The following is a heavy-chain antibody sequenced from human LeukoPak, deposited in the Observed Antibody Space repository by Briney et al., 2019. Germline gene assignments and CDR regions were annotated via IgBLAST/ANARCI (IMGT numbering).Heavy chain of an antibody. D-gene: IGHD4-17*01. CDR2: MSGSTGDT. J-gene: IGHJ4*02. V-gene: IGHV1-18*01. CDR3: ARDENYGIFFNVDY. CDR1: GYTFSPSG. Sequence: GAPGKASCKASGYTFSPSGIIGGREAPGQGLGWMGWMSGSTGDTNYAQKFQGRVTMTADTSTSTAYMELRSLRSYDTAIYYCARDENYGIFFNVDYWGQGTLVTVSS.